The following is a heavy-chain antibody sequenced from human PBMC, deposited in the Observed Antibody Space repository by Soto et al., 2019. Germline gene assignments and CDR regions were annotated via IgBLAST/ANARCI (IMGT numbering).Heavy chain of an antibody. D-gene: IGHD2-15*01. CDR1: GGSVSSGSYL. J-gene: IGHJ4*02. Sequence: QVRLQESGPGLVKPSETLSLTCTDSGGSVSSGSYLWSWIRQPPGKGLEWIGYIHYTGSTNYNPALNSRVTIXXDXSXIQLSLKTSSVTVGHRAVYYCLSACCSVGRCCVSGYWGQGPLVTVFS. V-gene: IGHV4-61*01. CDR3: LSACCSVGRCCVSGY. CDR2: IHYTGST.